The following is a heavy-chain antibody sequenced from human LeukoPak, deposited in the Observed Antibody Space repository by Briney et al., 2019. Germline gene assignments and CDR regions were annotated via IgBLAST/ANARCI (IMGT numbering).Heavy chain of an antibody. Sequence: GGSLRLSCTASQFTFTTNAMSWVRQAPGRGLEWVSSIGDSGVPTYYADSVKGRFTISRDNSQNTLYLQMNSLGADDTAVYYCAKVATWTYVDSWGQGTLVTVSS. D-gene: IGHD3/OR15-3a*01. CDR3: AKVATWTYVDS. J-gene: IGHJ4*02. V-gene: IGHV3-23*01. CDR1: QFTFTTNA. CDR2: IGDSGVPT.